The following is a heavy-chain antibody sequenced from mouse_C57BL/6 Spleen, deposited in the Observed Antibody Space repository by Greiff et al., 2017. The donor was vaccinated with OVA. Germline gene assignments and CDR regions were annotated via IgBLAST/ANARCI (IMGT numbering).Heavy chain of an antibody. CDR1: GFNIKDYY. J-gene: IGHJ2*01. CDR2: IDPEDGET. V-gene: IGHV14-2*01. Sequence: EVKLMESGAELVKPGASVKLSCTASGFNIKDYYMHWVQQRTEQGLEWIGRIDPEDGETKYAPKFQGNATITADKSSNTAYLQLSSLTSEDTAVYYCARWGGSSSFDYWGQGTTLTVSS. CDR3: ARWGGSSSFDY. D-gene: IGHD1-1*01.